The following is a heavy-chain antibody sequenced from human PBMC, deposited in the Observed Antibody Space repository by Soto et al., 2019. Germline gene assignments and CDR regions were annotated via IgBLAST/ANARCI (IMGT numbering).Heavy chain of an antibody. V-gene: IGHV3-66*01. CDR2: IYSGGST. J-gene: IGHJ3*02. CDR1: GFTVSSNY. D-gene: IGHD3-3*02. Sequence: GGSLRLSCAASGFTVSSNYMSWVRQAPGKGLEWVSVIYSGGSTYYADSVKGRFTISRDNSKNTLYLQMNSLRAEDTAVYYCAREPPPDLGIRNAYDIWSRGTMVTVSS. CDR3: AREPPPDLGIRNAYDI.